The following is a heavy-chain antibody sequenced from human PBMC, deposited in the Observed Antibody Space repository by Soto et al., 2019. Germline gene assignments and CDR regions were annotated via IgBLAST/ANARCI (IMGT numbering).Heavy chain of an antibody. D-gene: IGHD3-10*01. CDR1: GFTFSDYY. CDR3: GRDRFGGAMVRGNYYYYYYMDV. Sequence: QVQLVESGGGLVQPGGSLRLSCAASGFTFSDYYMSWIRQAPGKGLEWVSYISSSGGTIYYADSVKGRFTISRDNAKNSQNIQMNNLRAEHTALYYGGRDRFGGAMVRGNYYYYYYMDVWGKGTTVIVSS. J-gene: IGHJ6*03. V-gene: IGHV3-11*01. CDR2: ISSSGGTI.